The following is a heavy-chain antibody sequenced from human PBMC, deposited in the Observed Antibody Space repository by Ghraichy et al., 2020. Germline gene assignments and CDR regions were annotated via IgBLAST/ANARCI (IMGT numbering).Heavy chain of an antibody. CDR3: ARQHRDYTNSLTWFDP. CDR2: IYYSGTP. V-gene: IGHV4-39*01. Sequence: SATLSLTCTVSGDSISNSNYSWGWIRQPPGQGLEWIGSIYYSGTPYYNSSLKRRVTISVDTSKNQFSLRLNSVTAAETAMYYCARQHRDYTNSLTWFDPWGQGTMVTVSS. D-gene: IGHD4-11*01. CDR1: GDSISNSNYS. J-gene: IGHJ5*02.